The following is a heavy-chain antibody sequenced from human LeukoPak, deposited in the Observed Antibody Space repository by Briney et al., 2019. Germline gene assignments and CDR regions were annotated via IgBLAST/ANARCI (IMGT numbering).Heavy chain of an antibody. J-gene: IGHJ4*02. CDR1: GFTFSSYA. D-gene: IGHD1-1*01. CDR2: ISYDGSNK. V-gene: IGHV3-30-3*01. Sequence: GRSLRLSCAASGFTFSSYAMHWVRQAPGKGLEWVAVISYDGSNKYYADSVKGRFTISRDNSKNTLCLQMNSLRAEDTAVYYCARESTEERPGCWGQGTLVTVSS. CDR3: ARESTEERPGC.